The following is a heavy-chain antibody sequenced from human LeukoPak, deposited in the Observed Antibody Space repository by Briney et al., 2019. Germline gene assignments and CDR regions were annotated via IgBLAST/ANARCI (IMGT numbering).Heavy chain of an antibody. J-gene: IGHJ3*02. Sequence: GASVKVSCKASGYTFTSYGISWVRQAPGQGLECMGWISAYNGNTNYAQKLQGRVTMTTDTSTRTAYIELRSLRSDDTAVHYWAREEGVFIRGVDAFDIWGQGTMVTVSS. CDR2: ISAYNGNT. CDR1: GYTFTSYG. CDR3: AREEGVFIRGVDAFDI. V-gene: IGHV1-18*01. D-gene: IGHD3-3*01.